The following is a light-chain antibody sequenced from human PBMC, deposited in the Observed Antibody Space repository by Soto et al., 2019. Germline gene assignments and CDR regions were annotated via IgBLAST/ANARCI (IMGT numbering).Light chain of an antibody. CDR1: SSDVGGYDH. CDR3: SSDAGNYNYV. J-gene: IGLJ1*01. Sequence: ALTQPPSASGSPGQSVTIPCTGTSSDVGGYDHVSWYQQHPGKAPKLMIYEVTKRPAGVPDRFSGSKSGNTASLTVSGLQAEDEADYYCSSDAGNYNYVFGTGTKVTVL. CDR2: EVT. V-gene: IGLV2-8*01.